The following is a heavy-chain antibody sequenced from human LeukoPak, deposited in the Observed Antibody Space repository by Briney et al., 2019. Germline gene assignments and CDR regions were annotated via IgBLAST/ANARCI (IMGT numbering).Heavy chain of an antibody. CDR1: GFTFSNAW. Sequence: GGSLRLSCAASGFTFSNAWMSWVRQAPGKGPEWVGRIKNKVDGGTTDYAAPVKGRFTISRDDSKSTLYLQMDSLKPEDTAVYYCSTRAGWEFLTEFWGQGTLVTVSS. CDR3: STRAGWEFLTEF. D-gene: IGHD3-10*01. J-gene: IGHJ4*02. CDR2: IKNKVDGGTT. V-gene: IGHV3-15*01.